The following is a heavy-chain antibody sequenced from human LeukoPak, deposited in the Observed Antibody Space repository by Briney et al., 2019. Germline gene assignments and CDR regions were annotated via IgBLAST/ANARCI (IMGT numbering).Heavy chain of an antibody. CDR3: ANLLKTRNYYDSSGYDAFDI. V-gene: IGHV3-30*02. CDR1: GFTLSSYG. J-gene: IGHJ3*02. D-gene: IGHD3-22*01. Sequence: GGSLRLSCAASGFTLSSYGMHWVRQAPGKGLEWVAFIRYDGSNKYYADSVKGRFTFSRDNSKNTLYLQMNSLRAEDTAVYYCANLLKTRNYYDSSGYDAFDIWGQGTMVTVSS. CDR2: IRYDGSNK.